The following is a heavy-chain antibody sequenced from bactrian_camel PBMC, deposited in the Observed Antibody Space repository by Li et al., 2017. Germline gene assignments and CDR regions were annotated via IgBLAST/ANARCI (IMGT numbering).Heavy chain of an antibody. J-gene: IGHJ4*01. D-gene: IGHD3*01. CDR2: IRRDGDE. V-gene: IGHV3S53*01. Sequence: HVQLVESGGGSVQVGGSLRLSCAASGITYCMGWFRQAPGKQREGVAGIRRDGDEYYADSVKGRFTISQDNAKNIIYLQMSSLTPDDTAMYYCAAGTRIIVGDYCDGITDWGQGTQVTVS. CDR3: AAGTRIIVGDYCDGITD. CDR1: GITYC.